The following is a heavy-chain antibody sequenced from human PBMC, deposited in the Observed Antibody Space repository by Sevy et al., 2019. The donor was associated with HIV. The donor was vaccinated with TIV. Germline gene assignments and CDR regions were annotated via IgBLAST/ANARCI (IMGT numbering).Heavy chain of an antibody. Sequence: GGSLRLSCAASGFTFSIYYMTWARQAPGKGLEWVANIKSDGSDKYYVDSVKGRFTIYRDNAKNSLYLQMNGLTAEDTAVYYCARYGGYIDHWGHGTLVTVSS. CDR2: IKSDGSDK. CDR3: ARYGGYIDH. V-gene: IGHV3-7*01. CDR1: GFTFSIYY. J-gene: IGHJ4*01. D-gene: IGHD2-15*01.